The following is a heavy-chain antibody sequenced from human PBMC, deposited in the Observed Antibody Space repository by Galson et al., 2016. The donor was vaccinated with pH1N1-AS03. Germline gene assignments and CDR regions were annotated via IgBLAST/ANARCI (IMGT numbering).Heavy chain of an antibody. CDR2: LYYGGST. D-gene: IGHD3-22*01. Sequence: LSLTCTVSGGSISSSAYYWGWIRQPPGKGLEWIGSLYYGGSTYYNPSLKTRVTISVDTSKYHFSLKLNSVTAADTAVYYCAAPYYDSSDDGGYFDLWGRGTLVSVSS. CDR1: GGSISSSAYY. V-gene: IGHV4-39*07. J-gene: IGHJ2*01. CDR3: AAPYYDSSDDGGYFDL.